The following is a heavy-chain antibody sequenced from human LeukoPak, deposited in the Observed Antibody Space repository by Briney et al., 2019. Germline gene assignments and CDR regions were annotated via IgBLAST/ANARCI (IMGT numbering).Heavy chain of an antibody. J-gene: IGHJ4*02. CDR3: AKVSLHSAYCGGDCYPYYFDY. Sequence: GGSLRLSCAASGFTFSSYAMSWVRQAPGKGLEWVSAISGSGGSTYYADSVKGRFTISRDNSKNTLYLQMNSLRAEDTAVYYCAKVSLHSAYCGGDCYPYYFDYWGQGTLVTVSS. CDR2: ISGSGGST. D-gene: IGHD2-21*01. V-gene: IGHV3-23*01. CDR1: GFTFSSYA.